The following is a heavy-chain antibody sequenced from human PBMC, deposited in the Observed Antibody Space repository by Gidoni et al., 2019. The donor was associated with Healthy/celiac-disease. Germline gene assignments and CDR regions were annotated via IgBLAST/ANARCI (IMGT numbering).Heavy chain of an antibody. CDR1: GGSVSSGSYY. CDR2: IYYSGST. Sequence: QVQLQESGPGLVKPSETLSLTCTVSGGSVSSGSYYWSWIRQPPGKGLEWIGYIYYSGSTNYNPSLKSRVTISVDTSKNQFSLKLSSVTAADTAVYYCARGGLGNGMDVWGQGTTVTVSS. J-gene: IGHJ6*02. D-gene: IGHD3-16*01. V-gene: IGHV4-61*01. CDR3: ARGGLGNGMDV.